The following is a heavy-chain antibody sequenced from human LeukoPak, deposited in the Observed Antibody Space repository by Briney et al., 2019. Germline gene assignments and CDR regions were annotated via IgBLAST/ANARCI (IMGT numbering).Heavy chain of an antibody. Sequence: ASVKVSCKASGYTFTGYYMHWVRQAPGQGLEWMGWINPNSGGTNYAQKFQGRVTMTRDTSISTAYMELSRLRSDDTAVYYCARDLGWFGELFPFDPWGQGTLVTVSS. J-gene: IGHJ5*02. CDR3: ARDLGWFGELFPFDP. CDR1: GYTFTGYY. CDR2: INPNSGGT. V-gene: IGHV1-2*02. D-gene: IGHD3-10*01.